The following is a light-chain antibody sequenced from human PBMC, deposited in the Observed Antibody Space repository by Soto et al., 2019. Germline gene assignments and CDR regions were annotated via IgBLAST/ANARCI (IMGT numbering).Light chain of an antibody. V-gene: IGLV1-44*01. J-gene: IGLJ2*01. CDR1: SSNIGNNA. CDR2: NSN. Sequence: QSVLTQPPSASGTPGQRVTISCSGSSSNIGNNAVIWYRQFPGTAPKLLMYNSNQRPSGVPDRFSGSKSGTSGSLAISGLQSEDEADYYCAAWDDSLNGPVFGGGTKLTVL. CDR3: AAWDDSLNGPV.